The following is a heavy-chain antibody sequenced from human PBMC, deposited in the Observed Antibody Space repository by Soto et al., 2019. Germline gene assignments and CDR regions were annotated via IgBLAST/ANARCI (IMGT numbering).Heavy chain of an antibody. V-gene: IGHV5-51*01. CDR2: IYPGDSDA. CDR1: GYSFSTHW. D-gene: IGHD3-16*01. Sequence: PGESRKISCKGSGYSFSTHWVGWVRQMPGKGLEWMGIIYPGDSDARYSPSFKGQVTISVDESTTTAFLQWSSLKASDTAMYFCARSQFDYVWGTSGYFDSWGQGTLVTVSS. CDR3: ARSQFDYVWGTSGYFDS. J-gene: IGHJ4*02.